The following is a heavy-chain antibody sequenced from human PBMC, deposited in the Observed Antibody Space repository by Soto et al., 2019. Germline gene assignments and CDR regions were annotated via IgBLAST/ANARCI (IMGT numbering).Heavy chain of an antibody. Sequence: EVQLVESGGGLVQPGRSLRLSCAASGFTFDDYAMHWVRQVPGKGLEWVSGINWNSGSIGYGDSVKGRFAISRDNAKNSLHLQMNSLSAEDTAFYYCAKLQWLEFGGDYWGQGTLVTVSS. V-gene: IGHV3-9*01. J-gene: IGHJ4*02. CDR1: GFTFDDYA. D-gene: IGHD6-19*01. CDR3: AKLQWLEFGGDY. CDR2: INWNSGSI.